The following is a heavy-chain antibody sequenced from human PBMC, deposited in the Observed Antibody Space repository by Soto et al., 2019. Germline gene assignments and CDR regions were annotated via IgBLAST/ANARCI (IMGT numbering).Heavy chain of an antibody. CDR1: GFTFSTYA. V-gene: IGHV3-30*18. Sequence: QVQLVESGGGVVQPGRSLRLSCAASGFTFSTYAMHWVRQAPGKGLEWVALISYDGSNTYYADSVKGRLTISRDNSKNTLYLQMNSLRAEDTAVYYCAKELAYCGGDCSPTYYYYYYGMDVWGQGTTVTVSS. J-gene: IGHJ6*02. CDR2: ISYDGSNT. D-gene: IGHD2-21*02. CDR3: AKELAYCGGDCSPTYYYYYYGMDV.